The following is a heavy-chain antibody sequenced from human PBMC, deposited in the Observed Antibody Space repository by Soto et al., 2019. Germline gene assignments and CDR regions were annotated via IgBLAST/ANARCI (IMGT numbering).Heavy chain of an antibody. CDR2: IYSGGST. CDR3: ARVERFDYDSSGYNWFDP. CDR1: GFTVSSNY. D-gene: IGHD3-22*01. Sequence: EVQLVESGGGLVQPGGSLRLSCAASGFTVSSNYMSWVRQAPGKGLEWVSVIYSGGSTYYADSVKGRFTISRDNSKNTLYLQMNSLRAEDTAVYYCARVERFDYDSSGYNWFDPWGQGTLVTVSS. V-gene: IGHV3-66*01. J-gene: IGHJ5*02.